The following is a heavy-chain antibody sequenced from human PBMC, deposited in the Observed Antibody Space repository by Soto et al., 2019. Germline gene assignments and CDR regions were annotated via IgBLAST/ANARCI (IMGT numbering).Heavy chain of an antibody. CDR2: ISSSSSTI. D-gene: IGHD3-16*01. J-gene: IGHJ6*02. CDR1: EISFSNTW. Sequence: GGSLRLSCVASEISFSNTWMHWVRQAPGKGLEWVSYISSSSSTIYYADSVKGRFTISRDKAKNSLYLQMNSLRDEDTAVYYCAGGVAYYYGMDVWGQGTTVTVSS. V-gene: IGHV3-48*02. CDR3: AGGVAYYYGMDV.